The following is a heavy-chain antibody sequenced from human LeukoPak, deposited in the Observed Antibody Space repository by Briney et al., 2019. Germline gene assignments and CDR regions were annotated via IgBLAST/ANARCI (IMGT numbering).Heavy chain of an antibody. Sequence: SETLSLTCTVSGGSISSYSWNWLRQPPGKGLEWIGYIYYSRSTNYNPSLKSRVTISVDTSKNQFSLKLSSVTAADTAVYYCARDLVGALDYWGQGTLVTVSS. D-gene: IGHD1-26*01. J-gene: IGHJ4*02. V-gene: IGHV4-59*01. CDR3: ARDLVGALDY. CDR1: GGSISSYS. CDR2: IYYSRST.